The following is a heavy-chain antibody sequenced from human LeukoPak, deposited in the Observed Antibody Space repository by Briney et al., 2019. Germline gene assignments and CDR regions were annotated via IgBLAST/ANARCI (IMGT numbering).Heavy chain of an antibody. CDR3: ARDSRSLEAFDI. CDR1: LYTLNTYG. J-gene: IGHJ3*02. D-gene: IGHD6-13*01. CDR2: ISGYNGNT. V-gene: IGHV1-18*01. Sequence: ASVTVSRTASLYTLNTYGICWVRQAPGPRLEWMGWISGYNGNTKYVQKFQGRATMTTDTPTTTAYTELRKLSTDDTAVYYCARDSRSLEAFDIWGQGTMVTVSS.